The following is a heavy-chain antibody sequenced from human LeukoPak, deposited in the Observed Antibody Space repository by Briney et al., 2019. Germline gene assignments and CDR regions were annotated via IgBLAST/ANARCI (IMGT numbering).Heavy chain of an antibody. V-gene: IGHV3-13*04. Sequence: GGSLRPSCAASGFTFSDFDMHWVRQATGRGLEWFSSIASAGDTYYVASVRGRFTISRENAKSSLYLQMNSLRAGDTAVYYCVRGGHIGFDYWGRGTLVTVS. CDR1: GFTFSDFD. CDR3: VRGGHIGFDY. D-gene: IGHD2-21*01. J-gene: IGHJ4*02. CDR2: IASAGDT.